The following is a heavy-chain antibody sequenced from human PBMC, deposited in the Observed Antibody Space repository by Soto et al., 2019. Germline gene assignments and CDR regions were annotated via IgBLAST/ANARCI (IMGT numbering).Heavy chain of an antibody. CDR1: GGTFSRYT. D-gene: IGHD2-21*02. V-gene: IGHV1-69*02. Sequence: QVQLVQSGAEVKKPGSSVKVSCKASGGTFSRYTISWVRQAPGQGLEWMGRIIPILGIANYAQKFQGRVTITSDKFTSTAYMELSSLRSEDTAVYYCARGGGGSDIDYWGQGTLVTVSS. J-gene: IGHJ4*02. CDR3: ARGGGGSDIDY. CDR2: IIPILGIA.